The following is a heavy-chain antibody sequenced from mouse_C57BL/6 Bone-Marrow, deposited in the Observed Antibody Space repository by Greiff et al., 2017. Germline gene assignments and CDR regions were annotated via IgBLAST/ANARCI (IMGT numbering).Heavy chain of an antibody. Sequence: EVQLVESGGGLVKPGGSLKLSCAASGFTFSSYALSWVRQTPEKRLEWVATIRDGGSYPYYPDNVKGRFTISRDNAKNILYLQMSQLKSEDTAMFYCAREGAYYFLSYWGQGTLVTVSA. V-gene: IGHV5-4*01. J-gene: IGHJ3*01. CDR3: AREGAYYFLSY. D-gene: IGHD1-1*01. CDR2: IRDGGSYP. CDR1: GFTFSSYA.